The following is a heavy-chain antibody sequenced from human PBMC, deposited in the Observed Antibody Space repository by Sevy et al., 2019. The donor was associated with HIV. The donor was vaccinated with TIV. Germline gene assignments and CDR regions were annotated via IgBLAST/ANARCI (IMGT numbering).Heavy chain of an antibody. Sequence: GGSLRLSCAGSGFTFGNYAMYWVRQSPGKGLEWVSGISWNSGSMGYADAVEGRFTISRDNAKNSLNLEMNSLSPEATALYFCARGVSGGNSGTAFDYWGQGTRVTVSS. CDR3: ARGVSGGNSGTAFDY. CDR1: GFTFGNYA. CDR2: ISWNSGSM. V-gene: IGHV3-9*01. J-gene: IGHJ4*02. D-gene: IGHD2-15*01.